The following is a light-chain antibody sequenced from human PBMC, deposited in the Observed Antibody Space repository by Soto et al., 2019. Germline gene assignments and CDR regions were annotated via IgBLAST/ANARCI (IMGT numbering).Light chain of an antibody. Sequence: SVLTQPRSVSGSPGQSVTISCTGTSSDVGDYNYVSWYQQQHPGKAPKLMIYDVSKRPSGVPDRFSGSKSGNTASLTISGLQAEDEADYYCCSYAGSYTWVFGGGTQLTVL. CDR2: DVS. CDR3: CSYAGSYTWV. V-gene: IGLV2-11*01. J-gene: IGLJ3*02. CDR1: SSDVGDYNY.